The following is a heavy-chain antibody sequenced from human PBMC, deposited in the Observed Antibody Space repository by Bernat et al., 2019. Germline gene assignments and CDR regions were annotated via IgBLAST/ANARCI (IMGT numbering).Heavy chain of an antibody. CDR2: ISYDGSNK. CDR3: AKDLSPIFGVVINTYYYYGMDV. CDR1: GFTFSSYG. J-gene: IGHJ6*02. D-gene: IGHD3-3*01. V-gene: IGHV3-30*18. Sequence: QVQLVESGGGVVQPGRSLRLSCAASGFTFSSYGMHWVRQAPGKGLEWVAVISYDGSNKYYADSVKGRFTISRDNSKNTLYLPMNSLRAEDTAVYYCAKDLSPIFGVVINTYYYYGMDVWGQGTTVTVSS.